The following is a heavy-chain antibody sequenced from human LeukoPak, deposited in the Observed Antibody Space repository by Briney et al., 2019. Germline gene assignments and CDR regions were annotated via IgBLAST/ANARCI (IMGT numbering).Heavy chain of an antibody. Sequence: GALRLSCAASGFTASTYYMSWLRQAPGKGLEWVSVLYSDGKTYYAASVKGRFTISRDNSKNTLYLQMNSLRVEDTAVYYCARELLGRAVGWDYWGQGTLVTVSS. D-gene: IGHD2-8*02. CDR1: GFTASTYY. J-gene: IGHJ4*02. CDR2: LYSDGKT. V-gene: IGHV3-66*01. CDR3: ARELLGRAVGWDY.